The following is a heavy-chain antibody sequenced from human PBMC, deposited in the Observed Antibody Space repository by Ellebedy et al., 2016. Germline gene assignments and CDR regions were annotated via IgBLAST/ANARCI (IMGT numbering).Heavy chain of an antibody. Sequence: GESLKISCSASGFTFSNYGMSWVRQGPGKGLEYVSAITSDGGSTYCADSVKGRCTISRDNSKNTLYLQMSSLRAEDTAIYYCAVRLPMIIWGQGTLVTVSS. CDR2: ITSDGGST. CDR1: GFTFSNYG. D-gene: IGHD3-22*01. V-gene: IGHV3-64D*06. J-gene: IGHJ4*02. CDR3: AVRLPMII.